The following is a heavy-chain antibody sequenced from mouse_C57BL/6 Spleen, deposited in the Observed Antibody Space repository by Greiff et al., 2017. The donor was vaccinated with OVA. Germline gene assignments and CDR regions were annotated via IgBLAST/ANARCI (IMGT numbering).Heavy chain of an antibody. V-gene: IGHV5-4*01. D-gene: IGHD1-1*01. J-gene: IGHJ2*01. CDR3: ARDQDYYGSSYGVYFDY. CDR1: GFTFSSYA. Sequence: EVKVVESGGGLVKPGGSLKLSCAASGFTFSSYAMSWVRQTPEKRLEWVATISDGGSYTYYPDNVKGRFTISRDNAKNNLYLQMSHLKSEDTAMYYWARDQDYYGSSYGVYFDYWGQGTTLTVSS. CDR2: ISDGGSYT.